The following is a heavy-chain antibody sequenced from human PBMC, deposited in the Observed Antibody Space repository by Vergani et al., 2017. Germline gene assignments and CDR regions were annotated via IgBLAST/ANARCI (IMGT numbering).Heavy chain of an antibody. D-gene: IGHD6-25*01. CDR1: GGSISSSSYY. J-gene: IGHJ4*02. V-gene: IGHV4-39*07. CDR3: ARTEGPVSSGWFYYFDY. CDR2: IYYSGRT. Sequence: QLQLQESGPGLVKPSETLSLTCTVSGGSISSSSYYWGWIRQPPGKGLEWIGSIYYSGRTYYNPSLKSRVTISVDTSKNQFSLKLSSVTAADTAVYYWARTEGPVSSGWFYYFDYWGQGTLVTVSS.